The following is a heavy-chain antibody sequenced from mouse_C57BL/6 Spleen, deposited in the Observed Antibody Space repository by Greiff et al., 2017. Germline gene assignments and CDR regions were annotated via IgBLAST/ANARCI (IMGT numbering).Heavy chain of an antibody. CDR1: GYTFTDYN. V-gene: IGHV1-18*01. Sequence: EVQLQQSGPELVKPGASVKIPCKASGYTFTDYNMDWVKQSHGKSLEWIGDINPNNGGTNYNQKFKGKATLTVDKSSSTAYMELRSLTSEDTAVYYCARFDGYYGWYFDVWGTGTTVTVSS. CDR2: INPNNGGT. CDR3: ARFDGYYGWYFDV. D-gene: IGHD2-3*01. J-gene: IGHJ1*03.